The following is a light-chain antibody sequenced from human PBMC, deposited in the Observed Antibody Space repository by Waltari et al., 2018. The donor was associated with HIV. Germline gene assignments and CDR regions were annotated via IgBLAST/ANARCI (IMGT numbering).Light chain of an antibody. CDR2: GHS. Sequence: QSVLTQPPSVSGAPGQRVTISCTGSSSNTGAGYDIHWYQQLPGTAPKLLIYGHSDRPSGVPDRFSGSKSGTSASLAITGLKAEDEADYYCQSFDNSLSGWVFGGGTKLTVL. CDR1: SSNTGAGYD. J-gene: IGLJ3*02. V-gene: IGLV1-40*01. CDR3: QSFDNSLSGWV.